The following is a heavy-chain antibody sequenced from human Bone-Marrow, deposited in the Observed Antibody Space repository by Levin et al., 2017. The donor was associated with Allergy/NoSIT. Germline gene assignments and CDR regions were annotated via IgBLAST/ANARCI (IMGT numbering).Heavy chain of an antibody. V-gene: IGHV3-30-3*01. J-gene: IGHJ4*02. CDR3: ARDFARVDSRYSYFDL. Sequence: GGSLRLSCAASGFRFTNYAMHWVRQAPGKGLEWVAVVSHDGGNTYYGDPVKGRFTISRDNSKNTLYLQMSSLTPEDTAVYCCARDFARVDSRYSYFDLWGQGTLVTVSS. CDR1: GFRFTNYA. D-gene: IGHD3-16*02. CDR2: VSHDGGNT.